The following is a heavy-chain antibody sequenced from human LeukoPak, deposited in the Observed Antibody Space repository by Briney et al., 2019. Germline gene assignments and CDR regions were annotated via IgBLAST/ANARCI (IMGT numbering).Heavy chain of an antibody. CDR1: GGTFSGYA. V-gene: IGHV1-69*13. D-gene: IGHD6-13*01. J-gene: IGHJ4*02. Sequence: ASVKVSCKASGGTFSGYAISWVRQAPGQGLEWMGGIIPIFGTANYAQKFQGRVTITADESTSTAYMELSSLRSEDTAVYYCARDFSSWYERPHTGFDYWGQGTLVTVSS. CDR3: ARDFSSWYERPHTGFDY. CDR2: IIPIFGTA.